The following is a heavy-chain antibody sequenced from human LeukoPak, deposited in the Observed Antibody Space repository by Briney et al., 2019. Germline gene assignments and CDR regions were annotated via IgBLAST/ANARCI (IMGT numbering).Heavy chain of an antibody. CDR3: ARVGAGNFDY. CDR1: GGSISSSSYY. Sequence: SETLSLTCTVSGGSISSSSYYWGWIRQPPGKGLEWIGSIYYSGSTYYNPSLKSRVTISVDTSKNQFSLKLSSVTAADTAVYYRARVGAGNFDYWGQGTLVTVSS. D-gene: IGHD6-13*01. J-gene: IGHJ4*02. V-gene: IGHV4-39*07. CDR2: IYYSGST.